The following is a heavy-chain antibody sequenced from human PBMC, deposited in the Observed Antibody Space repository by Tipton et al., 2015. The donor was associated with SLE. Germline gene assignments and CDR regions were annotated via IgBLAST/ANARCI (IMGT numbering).Heavy chain of an antibody. CDR2: ISSSSSYI. D-gene: IGHD3-3*01. CDR3: ARDGVLRFLEWLSHYYYYGMDV. J-gene: IGHJ6*02. CDR1: GFTFSSYS. Sequence: SLRLSCAASGFTFSSYSMNWVRQAPGKGLEWVSSISSSSSYIYYADSVKGRFTISRDNAKNSLYLQMNSLRAEDTAVYYCARDGVLRFLEWLSHYYYYGMDVWGQGP. V-gene: IGHV3-21*01.